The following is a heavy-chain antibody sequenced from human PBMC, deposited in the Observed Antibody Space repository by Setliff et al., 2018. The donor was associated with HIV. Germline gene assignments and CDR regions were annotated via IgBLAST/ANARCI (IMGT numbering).Heavy chain of an antibody. J-gene: IGHJ5*02. CDR2: INPSGGST. V-gene: IGHV1-46*01. CDR3: AKDDRYYYDTSGSPSNWFDP. D-gene: IGHD3-22*01. Sequence: ASVKVSCKASGYTFIDYYMHWVRQAPGQGLEWMGMINPSGGSTSYAQNFQGRVTMTRDTSTHTVYMELSSLRSEGTAVYYCAKDDRYYYDTSGSPSNWFDPWGQGTQVTVSS. CDR1: GYTFIDYY.